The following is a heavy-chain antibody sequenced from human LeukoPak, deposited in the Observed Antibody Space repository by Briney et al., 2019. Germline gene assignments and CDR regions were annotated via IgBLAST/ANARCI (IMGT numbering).Heavy chain of an antibody. V-gene: IGHV4-61*02. CDR3: ARHSQLVLDYYYGMDV. CDR2: IYTSGST. CDR1: GGSISSGSYY. J-gene: IGHJ6*02. D-gene: IGHD6-13*01. Sequence: KSSQTLSLTCTVSGGSISSGSYYWSWIRQPAGKGLEWIGRIYTSGSTNYNPSLKSRVTISVDTSKNQFSLKLSSVTAADTAVYYCARHSQLVLDYYYGMDVWGQGTTVTVSS.